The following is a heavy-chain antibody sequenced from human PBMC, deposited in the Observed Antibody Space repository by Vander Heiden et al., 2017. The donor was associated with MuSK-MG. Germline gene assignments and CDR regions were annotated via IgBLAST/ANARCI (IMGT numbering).Heavy chain of an antibody. D-gene: IGHD6-6*01. Sequence: GVSGGGLVQPGGSLRLSCAAPGFTFSTSWMHWVRQAPGKGLVWVSRINTDGSYTSYADSVKGRFTISRDNAKNTLYLQMNSRRTEDTAVYYCARVGSAPPFNWGQGTLVTVSS. J-gene: IGHJ4*02. CDR1: GFTFSTSW. CDR2: INTDGSYT. V-gene: IGHV3-74*01. CDR3: ARVGSAPPFN.